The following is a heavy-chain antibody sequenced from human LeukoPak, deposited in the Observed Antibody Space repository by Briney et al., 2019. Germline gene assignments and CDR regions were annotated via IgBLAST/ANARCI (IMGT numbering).Heavy chain of an antibody. J-gene: IGHJ6*02. D-gene: IGHD2-2*01. CDR2: ISSSGSTI. CDR3: ARDHGSTSYYYYYGMDV. CDR1: GFTLSSYE. V-gene: IGHV3-48*03. Sequence: PGGSLRLSCAASGFTLSSYEMSWVRQAPGKGLEWVSYISSSGSTIYYADSVKGRFTISRDNAKNSLYLQMNSLRAEDTAVYYCARDHGSTSYYYYYGMDVWGQGTTVTVSS.